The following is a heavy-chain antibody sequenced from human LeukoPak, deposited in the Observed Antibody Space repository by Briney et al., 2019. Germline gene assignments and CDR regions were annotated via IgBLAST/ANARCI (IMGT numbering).Heavy chain of an antibody. V-gene: IGHV3-11*01. CDR1: GFTFSDYY. CDR3: TRDLDYYVSSGHQYYFDY. D-gene: IGHD3-22*01. CDR2: ISSSGSTM. J-gene: IGHJ4*02. Sequence: GGSLRLSCAASGFTFSDYYMSWIRQAPGKGLEWVSYISSSGSTMSYAGSVRGRFTISRDNAKNSLYLQMNSLRAEDTAVYYCTRDLDYYVSSGHQYYFDYWGQGTLVTVSS.